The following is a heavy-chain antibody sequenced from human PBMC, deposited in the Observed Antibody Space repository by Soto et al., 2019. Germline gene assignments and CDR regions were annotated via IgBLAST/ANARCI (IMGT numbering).Heavy chain of an antibody. Sequence: GGSLRLSCTGSGFAFSSHPMSWVRQAPERGLEWVSAISGSGGSTYYADSVKGRFTISRDNSKNTLYLQMNSLRAEDTAVYYCAAQPPFDYWGQGTLVTVSS. CDR1: GFAFSSHP. CDR2: ISGSGGST. D-gene: IGHD2-2*01. J-gene: IGHJ4*02. V-gene: IGHV3-23*01. CDR3: AAQPPFDY.